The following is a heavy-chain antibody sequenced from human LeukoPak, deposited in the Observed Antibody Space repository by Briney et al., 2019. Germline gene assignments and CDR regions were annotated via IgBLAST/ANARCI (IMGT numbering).Heavy chain of an antibody. Sequence: PGGSLRLSCAASGFTFSSYAMSWVRQAPGKGLEWVSAISGSGGSTYYADSVKGRFTISRDNSKNTLYLQMNSLRAEDTAVYCCAKDQEAYSSGWYDAFDIWGQGTMVTVSS. CDR2: ISGSGGST. J-gene: IGHJ3*02. CDR1: GFTFSSYA. V-gene: IGHV3-23*01. CDR3: AKDQEAYSSGWYDAFDI. D-gene: IGHD6-19*01.